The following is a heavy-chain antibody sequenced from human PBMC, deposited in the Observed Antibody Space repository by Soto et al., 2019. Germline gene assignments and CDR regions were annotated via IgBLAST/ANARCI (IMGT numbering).Heavy chain of an antibody. J-gene: IGHJ3*02. Sequence: EVQLVESGGGLVQPGGSLRLSCAASGFIFSRYSMNWVRQAPGKGLEWDSYISSSGTTLYYVDSVKGRFTISRDNAKNSVSMQVNSLRAEDTAVYYCARGSFIAVDGGGAAFDSWGQGTMVTVSS. V-gene: IGHV3-48*04. CDR1: GFIFSRYS. D-gene: IGHD6-19*01. CDR2: ISSSGTTL. CDR3: ARGSFIAVDGGGAAFDS.